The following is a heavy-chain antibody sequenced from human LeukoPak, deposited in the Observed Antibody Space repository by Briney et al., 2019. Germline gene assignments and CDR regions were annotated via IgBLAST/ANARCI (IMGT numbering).Heavy chain of an antibody. CDR1: GGTFSSYA. J-gene: IGHJ3*02. D-gene: IGHD2-15*01. CDR2: IIPIFGTA. Sequence: GSSVKVSCKASGGTFSSYAISWVRHAPGQGLEWKGGIIPIFGTANYAQKFQGRVTITADESTSTAYMELSSLRSVDTAVYYCARGMDIVVVVCAITPAFDIGGQGTMVTVSS. CDR3: ARGMDIVVVVCAITPAFDI. V-gene: IGHV1-69*01.